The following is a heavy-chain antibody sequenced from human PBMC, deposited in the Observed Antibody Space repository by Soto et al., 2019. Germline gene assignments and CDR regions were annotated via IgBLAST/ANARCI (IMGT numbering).Heavy chain of an antibody. V-gene: IGHV1-69*13. CDR1: GGTFSSYA. CDR3: ARSNNWNHDAFDI. D-gene: IGHD1-20*01. J-gene: IGHJ3*02. CDR2: IIPIFGTA. Sequence: ASVKVPCKASGGTFSSYAISWVRQAPGQGLEWMGGIIPIFGTANYAQKFQGRVTITADESTSTAYMELSSLRSEDTAVYYCARSNNWNHDAFDIWGQGTMVTVSS.